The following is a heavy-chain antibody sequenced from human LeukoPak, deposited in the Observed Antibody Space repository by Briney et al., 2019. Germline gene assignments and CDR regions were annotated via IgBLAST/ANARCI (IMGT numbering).Heavy chain of an antibody. CDR2: MNPNSGNT. D-gene: IGHD6-19*01. Sequence: ASVKVSCKASGYTFTSYDINWVRQATGQGLEWMGWMNPNSGNTGYAQKFQGRVTITRNTSISTAYMELSSLRSEDTAVYYCAREKDSSGWSDWYFDLWGRGTLVTVSS. CDR3: AREKDSSGWSDWYFDL. CDR1: GYTFTSYD. J-gene: IGHJ2*01. V-gene: IGHV1-8*03.